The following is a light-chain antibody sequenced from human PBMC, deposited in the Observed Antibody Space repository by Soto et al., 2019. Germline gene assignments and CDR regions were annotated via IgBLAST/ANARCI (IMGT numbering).Light chain of an antibody. CDR3: QQYNNWPRT. V-gene: IGKV3-15*01. J-gene: IGKJ1*01. Sequence: ETVMTQSPATVSMSPGERASLSCRASQSVSSDLAWYQQKPGQAPRLLIFGASTRATGVPDRFTGSGSGTDSTLTIGSLQSEDFALYYCQQYNNWPRTFGQGTTVEIK. CDR2: GAS. CDR1: QSVSSD.